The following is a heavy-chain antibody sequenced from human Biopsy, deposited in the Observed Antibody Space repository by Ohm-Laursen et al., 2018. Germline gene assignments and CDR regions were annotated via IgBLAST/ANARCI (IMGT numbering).Heavy chain of an antibody. V-gene: IGHV4-59*01. D-gene: IGHD5-18*01. CDR2: IYYSGST. CDR3: ARGSSYGYDFDY. J-gene: IGHJ4*02. Sequence: SETLSLTCTVSGGSISSYYWNWIRQPPGQRLEWIGNIYYSGSTNFNPSLKSRVTISVDTSKNQFSLKLSSVTAADTAVYFCARGSSYGYDFDYWGQGTLVAVSS. CDR1: GGSISSYY.